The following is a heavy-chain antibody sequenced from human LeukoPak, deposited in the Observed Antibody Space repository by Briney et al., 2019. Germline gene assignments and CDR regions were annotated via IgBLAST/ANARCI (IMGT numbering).Heavy chain of an antibody. Sequence: SETLSLTCTVSGGSISSYYWSWIRKPPGKGLEWIGYIYYSGSTNYNPSLKSRVTISVDTSKNQFSLKLSSVTAADTAVYYCARSYYYGSRFDPWGQGTLVTVSS. CDR3: ARSYYYGSRFDP. V-gene: IGHV4-59*01. CDR2: IYYSGST. J-gene: IGHJ5*02. CDR1: GGSISSYY. D-gene: IGHD3-10*01.